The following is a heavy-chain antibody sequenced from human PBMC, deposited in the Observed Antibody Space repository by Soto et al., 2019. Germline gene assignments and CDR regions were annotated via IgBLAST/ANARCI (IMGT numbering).Heavy chain of an antibody. V-gene: IGHV4-38-2*01. D-gene: IGHD3-22*01. CDR3: ARVMGSGYYWNYYYYYGMDV. CDR1: GYSISSGYY. Sequence: PSETLSLTCAVSGYSISSGYYWGWIRQPPGKGLEWIGSIYHSGSTYYNPSLKSRVTISVDTSKNQFSLKLSSVTAADTAVYYCARVMGSGYYWNYYYYYGMDVWGQGTTVTVSS. CDR2: IYHSGST. J-gene: IGHJ6*02.